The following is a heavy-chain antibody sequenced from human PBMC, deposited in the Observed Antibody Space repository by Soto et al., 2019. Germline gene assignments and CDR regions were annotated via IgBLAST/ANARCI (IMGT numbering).Heavy chain of an antibody. CDR1: GFSLSTRDVG. J-gene: IGHJ4*02. Sequence: QITLKESGPTLVKPTQTLTLTCTFSGFSLSTRDVGVGWIRQPPGKALEWLTLIYWDDYKHYSPSLETRLAIPKDTSKNQVVLTMTNMDPVDTATYYCAPKGRGYFDYWGPGTLVTVSS. CDR3: APKGRGYFDY. V-gene: IGHV2-5*02. CDR2: IYWDDYK. D-gene: IGHD3-10*01.